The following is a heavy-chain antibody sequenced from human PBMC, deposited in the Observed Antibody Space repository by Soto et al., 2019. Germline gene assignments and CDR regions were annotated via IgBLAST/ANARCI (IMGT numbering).Heavy chain of an antibody. CDR3: AKVGDFGEDGSAEYFEH. V-gene: IGHV3-23*01. J-gene: IGHJ1*01. Sequence: EVNLLESGGGVVQPGESLRISCVGSGFTFKNYAMTWVRQAPGKGLEWVSGTTGSGANKHYADSVRGQFTISRDNSKKTLYLEMKSLSVEDTAVYYCAKVGDFGEDGSAEYFEHWSQGTLVTVSS. CDR1: GFTFKNYA. CDR2: TTGSGANK. D-gene: IGHD4-17*01.